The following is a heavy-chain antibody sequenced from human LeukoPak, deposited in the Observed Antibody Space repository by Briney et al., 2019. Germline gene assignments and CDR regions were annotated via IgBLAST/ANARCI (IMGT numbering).Heavy chain of an antibody. V-gene: IGHV3-74*01. CDR2: IDSDGIT. CDR1: GFTFSNYW. J-gene: IGHJ4*02. D-gene: IGHD3-10*01. Sequence: PGGSLRLSCAASGFTFSNYWMHWVRQAPGKGLVWVSCIDSDGITRYADSVKGRFTISRDDAENTLYLQMNSLRAEDTAVYYCARGGHASVDYWGLGTLVTVPS. CDR3: ARGGHASVDY.